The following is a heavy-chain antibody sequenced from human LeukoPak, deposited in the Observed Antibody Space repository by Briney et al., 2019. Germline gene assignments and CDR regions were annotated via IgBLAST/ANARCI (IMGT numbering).Heavy chain of an antibody. CDR1: GFTFSSYD. D-gene: IGHD2-21*02. CDR2: IGTAGDT. J-gene: IGHJ6*02. V-gene: IGHV3-13*04. Sequence: PGVSLRLSCAASGFTFSSYDMHWVRQATGKGLEWVSAIGTAGDTYYPGSVKGRFTISRENAKNSLYLQMNSLRAGDTAVYYCAREHPLAYCGGDCPDYYGMDVWGQGTTVTVSS. CDR3: AREHPLAYCGGDCPDYYGMDV.